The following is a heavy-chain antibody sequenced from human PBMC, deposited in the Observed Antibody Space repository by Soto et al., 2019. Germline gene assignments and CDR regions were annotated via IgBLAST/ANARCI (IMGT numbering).Heavy chain of an antibody. Sequence: GASVKVSCKASGGTFSSYAISWVRQAPGQGLEWMGGIIPIFGTANYAQKFQGRVTITADESTSTAYMELSSLRSEDTAVYYCARGGVTTRLTHDAVGYFDYWGQGTLVTVSS. CDR1: GGTFSSYA. J-gene: IGHJ4*02. D-gene: IGHD4-17*01. V-gene: IGHV1-69*13. CDR2: IIPIFGTA. CDR3: ARGGVTTRLTHDAVGYFDY.